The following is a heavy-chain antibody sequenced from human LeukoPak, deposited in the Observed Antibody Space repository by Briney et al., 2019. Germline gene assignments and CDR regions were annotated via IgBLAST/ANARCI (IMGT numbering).Heavy chain of an antibody. CDR2: INPNSGGT. CDR1: GYTFTGYY. J-gene: IGHJ5*02. D-gene: IGHD5-24*01. CDR3: ARGGDGYNAFNWFDP. V-gene: IGHV1-2*02. Sequence: ASVKVSCKDSGYTFTGYYMHWVRQAPGQGLEWMGWINPNSGGTNYAQKFQGRVTMTRDTSISTAYMELSRLRSDDTAVYYCARGGDGYNAFNWFDPWGQGTLVTVSS.